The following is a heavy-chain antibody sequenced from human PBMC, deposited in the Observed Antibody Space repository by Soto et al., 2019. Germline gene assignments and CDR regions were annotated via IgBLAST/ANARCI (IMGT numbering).Heavy chain of an antibody. CDR1: GGSISSYY. Sequence: VQLQESGPGLVKPSETLSLTCTVAGGSISSYYWSWIRQAPGKGLEWIGYIYYSVSTNYNPSLKNRVTISVDTPKNQFSLKLSSVTAADTAVYYCARGARPFDYWGKGTLVTVSS. CDR2: IYYSVST. V-gene: IGHV4-59*01. CDR3: ARGARPFDY. J-gene: IGHJ4*02. D-gene: IGHD6-25*01.